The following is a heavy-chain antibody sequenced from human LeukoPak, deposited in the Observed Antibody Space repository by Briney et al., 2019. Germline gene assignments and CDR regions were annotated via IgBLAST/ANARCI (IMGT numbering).Heavy chain of an antibody. V-gene: IGHV4-34*01. J-gene: IGHJ6*02. CDR2: INHSGST. CDR3: ARGLGRTYYYYYYGMDV. Sequence: SETLSLTCAVYGGSFSGYYWSWIRQPPGKGLEWIGEINHSGSTNCNPSLKSRVTISVDTSKNQFSLKLSSVTAADTAVYYCARGLGRTYYYYYYGMDVWGQGTTVTVSS. CDR1: GGSFSGYY. D-gene: IGHD2-2*01.